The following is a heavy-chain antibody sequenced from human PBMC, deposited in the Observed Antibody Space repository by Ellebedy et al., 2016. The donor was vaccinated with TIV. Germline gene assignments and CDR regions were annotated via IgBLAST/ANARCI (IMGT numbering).Heavy chain of an antibody. J-gene: IGHJ4*02. CDR1: GYTFTGFY. Sequence: AASVKVSCKASGYTFTGFYLHWVRQAPGQGLEWMGWRNPSSGGTNSAQKFQGGVTMTRDTSLSTAYMELTSLRSDDTAVYYCARAYSTTWHFFDYWGQGTLVTVSS. CDR3: ARAYSTTWHFFDY. D-gene: IGHD2/OR15-2a*01. CDR2: RNPSSGGT. V-gene: IGHV1-2*02.